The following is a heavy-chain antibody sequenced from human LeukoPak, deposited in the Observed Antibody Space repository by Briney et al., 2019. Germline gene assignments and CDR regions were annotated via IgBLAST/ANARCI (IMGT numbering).Heavy chain of an antibody. J-gene: IGHJ4*02. Sequence: SETLSLTCTVSGGSISSYYWSWIRQPPGKGLEWIGYIYYSGSTNYNPSLKSRVTISVDKSKNQFSLKLSSVTAADTAVYYCARGRDCSSTSCRPYYFDYWGQGTLVTVSS. CDR3: ARGRDCSSTSCRPYYFDY. CDR1: GGSISSYY. D-gene: IGHD2-2*01. CDR2: IYYSGST. V-gene: IGHV4-59*12.